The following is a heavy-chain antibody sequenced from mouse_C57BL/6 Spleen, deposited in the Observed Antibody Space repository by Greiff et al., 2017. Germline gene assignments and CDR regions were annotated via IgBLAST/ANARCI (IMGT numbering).Heavy chain of an antibody. CDR1: GYTFTSYW. Sequence: SGTVLARPGASVKMSCKTSGYTFTSYWMHWVKQRPGQGLEWIGAIYPGNSDTSYNQKFKGKAKLTAVTSASTAYMELSSLTNEDSAVYYCTREIYYDYDGYFDVWGTGTTVTVSS. V-gene: IGHV1-5*01. CDR3: TREIYYDYDGYFDV. D-gene: IGHD2-4*01. CDR2: IYPGNSDT. J-gene: IGHJ1*03.